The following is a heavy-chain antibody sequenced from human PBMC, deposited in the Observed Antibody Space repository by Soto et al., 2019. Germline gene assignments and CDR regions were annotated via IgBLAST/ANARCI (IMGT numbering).Heavy chain of an antibody. CDR1: GYTFTAYY. J-gene: IGHJ6*02. CDR3: ARQGSGSEYPQYFYYGMDV. CDR2: INTKSGVA. Sequence: VELVQSGAEVEKPGAAVRISCKTSGYTFTAYYIHWVRQAPGQGLEWMGWINTKSGVANYAQKVQGRFTMTRATSISTVYMELTKMRSEDTPIYSCARQGSGSEYPQYFYYGMDVWGQPTTAAASS. V-gene: IGHV1-2*02. D-gene: IGHD5-12*01.